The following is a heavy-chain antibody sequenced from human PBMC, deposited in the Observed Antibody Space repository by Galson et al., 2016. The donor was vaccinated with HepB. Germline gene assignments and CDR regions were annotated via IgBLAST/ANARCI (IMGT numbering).Heavy chain of an antibody. CDR3: ARPYTYYFGSGSYFDVLHYGMDV. D-gene: IGHD3-10*01. V-gene: IGHV3-30*03. CDR2: ISYDGSKK. Sequence: SLRLSCAASGFTFSSYGMYWVRQAPGKGLEWVAVISYDGSKKYYADSVKGRFTISRDNSKNTLYLQMSSLRAEDTAFYYCARPYTYYFGSGSYFDVLHYGMDVWGQGTTVTVSS. CDR1: GFTFSSYG. J-gene: IGHJ6*02.